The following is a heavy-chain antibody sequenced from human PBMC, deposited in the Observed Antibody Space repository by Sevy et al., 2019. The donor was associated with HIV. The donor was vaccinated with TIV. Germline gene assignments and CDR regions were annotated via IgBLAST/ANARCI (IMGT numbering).Heavy chain of an antibody. CDR3: ARRPRVGAYLDF. CDR1: GGSVSAYD. Sequence: SETLSLTCTVSGGSVSAYDWNWIRQAPGKGLEWIGHVYYSGSTNYNPSLNSRITISIDTSKNQFSLKVNSVTAADTAVYYCARRPRVGAYLDFWGNGTTVTVSS. CDR2: VYYSGST. J-gene: IGHJ6*03. D-gene: IGHD3-16*01. V-gene: IGHV4-59*08.